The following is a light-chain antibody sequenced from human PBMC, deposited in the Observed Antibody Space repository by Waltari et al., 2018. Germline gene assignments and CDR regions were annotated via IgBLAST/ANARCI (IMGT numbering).Light chain of an antibody. CDR2: VAT. CDR1: SSDIGAGHD. V-gene: IGLV1-40*01. J-gene: IGLJ2*01. CDR3: QSNDRGPSASVI. Sequence: QPVLTQPPSVSGAPGQGVTISCMGTSSDIGAGHDVHWYQQLPGAAPRLLILVATNRPTGIRDRVSGSRSGASAALAITGLRAEDEADYCCQSNDRGPSASVIFGGGTKLTVL.